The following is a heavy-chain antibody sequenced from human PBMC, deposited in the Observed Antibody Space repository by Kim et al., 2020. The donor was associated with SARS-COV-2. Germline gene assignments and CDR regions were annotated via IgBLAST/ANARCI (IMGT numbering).Heavy chain of an antibody. Sequence: ADSVKDRLTISRDTSKNTLYLQRNSLGAEDTAGYYCAREGALGVTTGFDYWGQGTLVTVSS. V-gene: IGHV3-33*01. CDR3: AREGALGVTTGFDY. D-gene: IGHD4-17*01. J-gene: IGHJ4*02.